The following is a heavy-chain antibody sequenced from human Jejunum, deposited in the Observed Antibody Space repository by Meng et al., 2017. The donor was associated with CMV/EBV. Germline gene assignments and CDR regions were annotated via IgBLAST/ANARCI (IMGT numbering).Heavy chain of an antibody. D-gene: IGHD1-26*01. CDR3: APGFRSWSGSYSS. CDR2: ITHSGST. J-gene: IGHJ4*02. Sequence: QGNLEQWGAGLFRPSETRPLPGGVYGAPFIGYWSWVRQPPGKGLEWIGEITHSGSTNYNVSLKSRVTISIDTSKNQFSLKLSSVTATDTAVYYCAPGFRSWSGSYSSWGQGTLVTVSS. V-gene: IGHV4-34*01. CDR1: GAPFIGY.